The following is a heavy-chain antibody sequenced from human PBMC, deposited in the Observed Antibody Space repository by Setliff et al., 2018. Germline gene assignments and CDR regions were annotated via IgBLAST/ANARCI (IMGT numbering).Heavy chain of an antibody. CDR2: IIPVLGMT. Sequence: SVKVSCKASGDPFNAYGVSWVRQAPGQGLEWMGAIIPVLGMTDYAQKFQSRLTITADRSTTTVYMELSSLRFDDTALYYCARGPSPTVTPSRLIYFYHMDVWGTRTTVTVSS. V-gene: IGHV1-69*10. J-gene: IGHJ6*03. CDR1: GDPFNAYG. CDR3: ARGPSPTVTPSRLIYFYHMDV. D-gene: IGHD4-17*01.